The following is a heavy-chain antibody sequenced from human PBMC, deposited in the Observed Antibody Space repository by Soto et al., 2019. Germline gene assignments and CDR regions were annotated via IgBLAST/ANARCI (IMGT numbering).Heavy chain of an antibody. D-gene: IGHD3-3*01. J-gene: IGHJ4*02. Sequence: PGGSLRLSCAASGFTVSSYEMDWVRQAPGEGLEWVAYISISGGTIYYGDSVEGRFTISRDNADNSLYLQMNSLRAEDTAVYFCAKSKDSTIFGVVIYYFDTWGQGALVTVSS. V-gene: IGHV3-48*03. CDR2: ISISGGTI. CDR3: AKSKDSTIFGVVIYYFDT. CDR1: GFTVSSYE.